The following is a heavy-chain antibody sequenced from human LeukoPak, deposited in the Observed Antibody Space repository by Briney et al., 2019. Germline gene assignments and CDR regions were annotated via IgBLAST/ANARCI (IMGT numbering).Heavy chain of an antibody. CDR1: GYNFPSYW. V-gene: IGHV5-51*01. CDR3: ARRGGSGWYFLA. CDR2: IYPGDSDT. D-gene: IGHD6-19*01. Sequence: GESLKISRQGSGYNFPSYWIDLVRQMPGKGLEGMGIIYPGDSDTRYSPSFQGQVTISADKSISTAYLQWSSLKASDSAMYYCARRGGSGWYFLAWGQGTLVTVSS. J-gene: IGHJ5*02.